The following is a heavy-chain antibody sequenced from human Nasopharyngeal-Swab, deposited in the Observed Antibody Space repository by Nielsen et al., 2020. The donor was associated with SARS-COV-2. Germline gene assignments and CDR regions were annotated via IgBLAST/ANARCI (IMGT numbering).Heavy chain of an antibody. CDR2: VSGRDST. V-gene: IGHV3-23*01. D-gene: IGHD1-26*01. J-gene: IGHJ6*03. CDR3: AKDRNSAYYYYYMDV. Sequence: WIRQPPGQGLEWVSSVSGRDSTYYADSVKGRFTISRDISKNTLYLQMNSLRAEDTVVYYCAKDRNSAYYYYYMDVWGKGTTVTVSS.